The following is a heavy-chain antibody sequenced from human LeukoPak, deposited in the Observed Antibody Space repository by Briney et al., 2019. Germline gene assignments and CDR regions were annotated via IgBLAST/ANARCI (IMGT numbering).Heavy chain of an antibody. Sequence: ALVKVSCKASGYTFTSYYMHWVRQAPGQGLEWIGIINPSGGSTSYAQKFQGRVTMTRDMSTSTVYMELSSLRSEDTAVYYCARVDIGTGSGSQFDYWGPGTLVTVSS. CDR2: INPSGGST. D-gene: IGHD3-10*01. CDR3: ARVDIGTGSGSQFDY. V-gene: IGHV1-46*01. J-gene: IGHJ4*02. CDR1: GYTFTSYY.